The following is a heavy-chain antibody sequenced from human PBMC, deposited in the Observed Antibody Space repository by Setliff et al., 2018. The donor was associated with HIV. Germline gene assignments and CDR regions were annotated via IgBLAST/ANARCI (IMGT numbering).Heavy chain of an antibody. Sequence: PSETLSLTCTVSGGSISSYYWGWIRQPPGKGLEWIGYIYTTGSTKYNPSLKSRVTMSVDTSKNQFSLKLRSVTAADTAVYYCARGLKYYGSGSYLPLGYWGQGTLVTVSS. D-gene: IGHD3-10*01. CDR2: IYTTGST. CDR1: GGSISSYY. V-gene: IGHV4-4*09. CDR3: ARGLKYYGSGSYLPLGY. J-gene: IGHJ4*02.